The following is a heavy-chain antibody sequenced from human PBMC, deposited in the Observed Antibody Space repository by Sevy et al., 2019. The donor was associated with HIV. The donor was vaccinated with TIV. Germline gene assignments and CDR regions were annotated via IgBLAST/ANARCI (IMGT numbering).Heavy chain of an antibody. D-gene: IGHD5-18*01. CDR2: IWYDGSNK. CDR3: ARDGYGYSYGFDY. J-gene: IGHJ4*02. V-gene: IGHV3-33*01. CDR1: GFTFSSYG. Sequence: GGSLRFSCAASGFTFSSYGMHWVRQAPGKGLEWVAVIWYDGSNKYYADSVKGRFTISRDNSKNTLYLQMNSLRAEDTAVYYCARDGYGYSYGFDYWGQGTLVTVSS.